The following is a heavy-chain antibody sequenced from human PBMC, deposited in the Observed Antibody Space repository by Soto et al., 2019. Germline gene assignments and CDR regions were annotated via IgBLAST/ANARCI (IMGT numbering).Heavy chain of an antibody. CDR3: ARVGGYCISTSCQGAFDI. J-gene: IGHJ3*02. D-gene: IGHD2-2*01. CDR1: GFTFSNYS. V-gene: IGHV3-30-3*01. Sequence: SLRLAYETYGFTFSNYSMHRFRQAPGKGLEWVAVISYDGSNKYYADSVKGRFTISRDNSKNTLYLQMNSLRAEDTAVYYCARVGGYCISTSCQGAFDIWG. CDR2: ISYDGSNK.